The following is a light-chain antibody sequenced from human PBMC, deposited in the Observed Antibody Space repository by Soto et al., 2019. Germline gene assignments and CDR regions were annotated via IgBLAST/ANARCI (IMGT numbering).Light chain of an antibody. V-gene: IGLV1-40*01. CDR3: QSYDTSLSAVV. CDR1: SSNIGANYD. Sequence: QSVLTRPPSVSGAPGQRVTISCTGSSSNIGANYDVLWYQQFTGTAPKLLIYANTNRPSGVPDRFSASKSGTSASLAITGLQAEDEADYYCQSYDTSLSAVVFGGGTKLTVL. J-gene: IGLJ2*01. CDR2: ANT.